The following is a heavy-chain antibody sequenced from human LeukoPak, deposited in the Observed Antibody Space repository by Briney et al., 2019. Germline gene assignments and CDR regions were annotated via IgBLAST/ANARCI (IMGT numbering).Heavy chain of an antibody. CDR3: ARDSHGREY. CDR1: GFTFRSYS. V-gene: IGHV3-21*01. Sequence: PGGSLRLSCAASGFTFRSYSMNWVRQAPGKGLGWVSSISSSSSYIYYADSVKGRFTISRDNAKNSLYLQMNSLRAEDTAVYYCARDSHGREYWGQGTLVTVSS. D-gene: IGHD1-14*01. CDR2: ISSSSSYI. J-gene: IGHJ4*02.